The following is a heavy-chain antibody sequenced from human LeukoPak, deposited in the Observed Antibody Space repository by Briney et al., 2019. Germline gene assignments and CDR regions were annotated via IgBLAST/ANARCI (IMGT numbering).Heavy chain of an antibody. V-gene: IGHV4-34*01. J-gene: IGHJ6*02. CDR3: ARVGYCSGGSCYSYNYYYGMDV. D-gene: IGHD2-15*01. CDR2: INHSGST. Sequence: SETLSLTCAVDGASFSGYYWSWIRQPPGKGLEWIGEINHSGSTNYNPSLKSRVTISVDTSKNQFSLKLSSVTAADTAVYYCARVGYCSGGSCYSYNYYYGMDVWGQGTTVTVSS. CDR1: GASFSGYY.